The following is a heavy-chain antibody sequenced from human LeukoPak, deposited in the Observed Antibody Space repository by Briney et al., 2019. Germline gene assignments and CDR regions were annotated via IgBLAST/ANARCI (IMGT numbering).Heavy chain of an antibody. CDR1: GFTFSSYS. V-gene: IGHV3-48*01. J-gene: IGHJ5*02. Sequence: GGSLRLSCAASGFTFSSYSMNWVRQAPGKGLEWVSYISSSSSTIYYADSVKGRFTISRDNAKNSLYLQMNSLRAEDTAVYYCARVQWFGGLFWFDPWGQGTLVTVSS. CDR3: ARVQWFGGLFWFDP. CDR2: ISSSSSTI. D-gene: IGHD3-10*01.